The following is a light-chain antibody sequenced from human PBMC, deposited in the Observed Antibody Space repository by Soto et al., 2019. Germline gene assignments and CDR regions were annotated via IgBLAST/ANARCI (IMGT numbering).Light chain of an antibody. Sequence: TPCAIILSLSPADIATLYCRASQSVSSNLVAWYQQTPDPAPRLLFYGGSSAATGIAVIFSSSWSETDFTLTITILAQEDSANYCWQHYSRSRTFGQGTKVDIK. CDR1: QSVSSNL. CDR2: GGS. V-gene: IGKV3-20*01. J-gene: IGKJ1*01. CDR3: QHYSRSRT.